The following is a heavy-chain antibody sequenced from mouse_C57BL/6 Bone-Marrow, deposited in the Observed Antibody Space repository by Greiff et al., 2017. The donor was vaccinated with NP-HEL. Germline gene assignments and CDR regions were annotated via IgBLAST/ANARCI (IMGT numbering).Heavy chain of an antibody. D-gene: IGHD1-1*01. CDR2: IDPETGGT. J-gene: IGHJ1*03. V-gene: IGHV1-15*01. Sequence: QVQLQQSGAELVRPGASVTLSCKASGYTFTDYEMHWVKQTPVHGLEWIGAIDPETGGTAYNQKFKGKAILTAATSSSTAYMELRSLTSEDSAVYYGTQNYGSSYRYWYFDVWGKGTTVTVSS. CDR3: TQNYGSSYRYWYFDV. CDR1: GYTFTDYE.